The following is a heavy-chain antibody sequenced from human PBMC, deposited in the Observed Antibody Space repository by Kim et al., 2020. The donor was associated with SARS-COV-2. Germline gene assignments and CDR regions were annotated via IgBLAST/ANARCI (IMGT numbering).Heavy chain of an antibody. V-gene: IGHV3-7*01. CDR1: GFTFSSYW. D-gene: IGHD2-2*01. CDR2: IRQDGSDK. CDR3: VRDSGLCSSTNCYPDS. J-gene: IGHJ4*02. Sequence: GGSLRLSCAASGFTFSSYWMNWVRQAPGKGLEWVASIRQDGSDKYYVDSVKGRFTVSRDNAKHSLYLQMNSLRAEDTAVYYCVRDSGLCSSTNCYPDSWGQGTLVTVSS.